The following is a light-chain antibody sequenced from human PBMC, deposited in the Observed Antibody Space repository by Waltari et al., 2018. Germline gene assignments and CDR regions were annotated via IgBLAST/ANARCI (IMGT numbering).Light chain of an antibody. J-gene: IGKJ4*01. CDR3: QYHGALPIT. V-gene: IGKV3-20*01. CDR1: QSVTSTY. Sequence: VLTQSPGTLSLSPGESATLSCRASQSVTSTYLAWYQQKPGQAPRLLIFSSFRRATCIPERFSGSGSGTDFTLTINRLEPEDFAVYYCQYHGALPITFGGGTKVDI. CDR2: SSF.